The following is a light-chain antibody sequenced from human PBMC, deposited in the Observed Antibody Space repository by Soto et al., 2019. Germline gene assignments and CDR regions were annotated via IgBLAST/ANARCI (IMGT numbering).Light chain of an antibody. CDR1: SSDVGAYKY. CDR3: SSYTSSSSLVV. J-gene: IGLJ2*01. V-gene: IGLV2-14*01. Sequence: QPVLTQPASVSGSPGQSITISCSGTSSDVGAYKYVSWYQQHPGKAPKLMIYEVSNRPSGVSNRFSGSKSGNTASLTISGLQAEDEADYYCSSYTSSSSLVVFGGGTQLTVL. CDR2: EVS.